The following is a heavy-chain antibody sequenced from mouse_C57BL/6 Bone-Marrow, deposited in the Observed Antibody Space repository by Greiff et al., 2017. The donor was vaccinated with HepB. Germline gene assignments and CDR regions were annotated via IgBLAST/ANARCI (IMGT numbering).Heavy chain of an antibody. J-gene: IGHJ3*01. CDR2: IYPRDGST. D-gene: IGHD1-3*01. CDR3: ARSSNNQISWFAY. Sequence: VQLQQSDAELVKPGASVTISCKVSGYTFTDHTIHWMKQRPEQGLEWIGYIYPRDGSTKYNEKFKGKATLTASKSYSTAYMQLNSLTSEDSAVYFCARSSNNQISWFAYWGQGTLVTVSA. V-gene: IGHV1-78*01. CDR1: GYTFTDHT.